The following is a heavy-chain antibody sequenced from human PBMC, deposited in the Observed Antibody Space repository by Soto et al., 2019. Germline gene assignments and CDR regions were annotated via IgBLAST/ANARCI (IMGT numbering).Heavy chain of an antibody. CDR1: GFTFSSYS. V-gene: IGHV3-21*01. CDR3: AKHGDSKSLDY. J-gene: IGHJ4*02. D-gene: IGHD4-17*01. CDR2: ISSSSSYI. Sequence: GGSLRLSCAASGFTFSSYSMNWVRQAPGKGLEWVSSISSSSSYIYYADSVKGRFTISRDNAKNTMYLQMNSLRAEDMGMDYWAKHGDSKSLDYWGQGTLVTVSS.